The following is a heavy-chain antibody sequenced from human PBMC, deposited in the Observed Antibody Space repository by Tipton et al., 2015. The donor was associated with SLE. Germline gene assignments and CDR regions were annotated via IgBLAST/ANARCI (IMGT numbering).Heavy chain of an antibody. D-gene: IGHD4-17*01. V-gene: IGHV4-59*11. CDR1: GGSISSRY. J-gene: IGHJ6*02. CDR3: AGIGGKATVSPSYYYGMDV. Sequence: TLSLTCTVSGGSISSRYWNWIRQPPGKGLEWIGYIFNSGSTNYNPSLKSRVTISVDTSKNQFSLRLKSVTAADTAVYYCAGIGGKATVSPSYYYGMDVWGQGTTVTVSS. CDR2: IFNSGST.